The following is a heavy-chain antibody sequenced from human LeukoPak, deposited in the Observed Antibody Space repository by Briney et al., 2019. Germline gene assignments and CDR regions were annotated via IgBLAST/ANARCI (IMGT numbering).Heavy chain of an antibody. J-gene: IGHJ1*01. CDR2: INHSGST. D-gene: IGHD2/OR15-2a*01. CDR1: GGSFSGYY. CDR3: ARGSRIFLQH. V-gene: IGHV4-34*01. Sequence: SETLSLTCAVYGGSFSGYYWSWIRQPPGKGLEWIGEINHSGSTNYNPSLKSRVTISVDTSKNQFSLKLSSVTAADTAVYYCARGSRIFLQHWGQGTLVTVSS.